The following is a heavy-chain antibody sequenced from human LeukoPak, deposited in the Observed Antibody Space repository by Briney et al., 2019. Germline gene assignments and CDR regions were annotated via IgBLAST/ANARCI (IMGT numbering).Heavy chain of an antibody. J-gene: IGHJ4*02. CDR1: GLTFGDYA. CDR3: ARSGHNWNYDY. D-gene: IGHD1-7*01. Sequence: GGSLRLSCTASGLTFGDYAMTWVRQAPGKGLEWVANIKQDGSEKYYVDSVKGRFTISRDNAKNSLYLQMNSLRAEDTAVYYCARSGHNWNYDYWGQGTLVTVSS. CDR2: IKQDGSEK. V-gene: IGHV3-7*01.